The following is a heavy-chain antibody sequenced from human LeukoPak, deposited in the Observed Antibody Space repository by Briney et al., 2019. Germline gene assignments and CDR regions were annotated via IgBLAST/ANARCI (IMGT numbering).Heavy chain of an antibody. CDR1: GFTFSSYS. D-gene: IGHD6-19*01. V-gene: IGHV3-21*01. Sequence: GGSLRLSCAASGFTFSSYSMNWVRQAPGKGLEWVSSISSSSSYIYYADSVKGRFTISRDNAKTSLYLQMNSLRAEDTAVYYCARDRWHSSGWYTGEFDYWGQGTLVTVSS. CDR3: ARDRWHSSGWYTGEFDY. CDR2: ISSSSSYI. J-gene: IGHJ4*02.